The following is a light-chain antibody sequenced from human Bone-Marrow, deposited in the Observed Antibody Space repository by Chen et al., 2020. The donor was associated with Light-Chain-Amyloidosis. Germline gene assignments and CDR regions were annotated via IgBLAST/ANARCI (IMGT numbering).Light chain of an antibody. CDR2: EVS. CDR3: MQSIQLPRT. V-gene: IGKV2D-29*01. J-gene: IGKJ1*01. CDR1: HSLLHSDGRTY. Sequence: DILMIQTPLSLSVTPGQPASISCKSSHSLLHSDGRTYLFWLLQKPGQPPQLLMYEVSTRFSGVPDKFTGSGSGTHFTLNISRVEAEDVVIYYCMQSIQLPRTFGQGTKVEIK.